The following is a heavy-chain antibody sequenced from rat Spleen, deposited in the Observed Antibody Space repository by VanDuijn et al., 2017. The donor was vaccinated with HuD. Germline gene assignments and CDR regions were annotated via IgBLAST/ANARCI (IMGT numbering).Heavy chain of an antibody. CDR3: TTRPYYSSLNWFPY. CDR2: ISTGAGNT. CDR1: GFTFSNYG. Sequence: EVQLVESGGGLVQPGRSLKLSCAASGFTFSNYGAAWVRQTPTKGLEWVASISTGAGNTYYRDSVKGRFTISRDNTKTTLYLQIDSLRSEDTATYYCTTRPYYSSLNWFPYWGQGTLVTVS. V-gene: IGHV5S13*01. D-gene: IGHD1-2*01. J-gene: IGHJ3*01.